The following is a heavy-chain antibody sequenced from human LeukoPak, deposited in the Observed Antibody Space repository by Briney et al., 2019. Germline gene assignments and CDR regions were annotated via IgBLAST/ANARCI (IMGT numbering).Heavy chain of an antibody. CDR1: GFTFSDYY. CDR2: ISSSSSYT. J-gene: IGHJ6*02. D-gene: IGHD4-17*01. Sequence: GGSLRLSCAASGFTFSDYYMTWIRQAPGKGLEWVSYISSSSSYTNYADSVKGRFTISRDNAKNSVFLQMNSLRAEDTAVYYCASYGDYYYGMDVWGQGTTVTVSS. CDR3: ASYGDYYYGMDV. V-gene: IGHV3-11*06.